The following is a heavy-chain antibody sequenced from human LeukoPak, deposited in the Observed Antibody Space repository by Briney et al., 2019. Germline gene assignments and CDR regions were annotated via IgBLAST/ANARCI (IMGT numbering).Heavy chain of an antibody. CDR3: ARDNRYSSGWEFDY. D-gene: IGHD6-19*01. CDR2: MNPNSGNT. V-gene: IGHV1-8*03. CDR1: GYTFTIYD. Sequence: ASVRVSCKASGYTFTIYDINWVRQATGQGLEWMGWMNPNSGNTGYAQKFQGRVTITRNTSISTAYMELSSLRSDDTAVYYCARDNRYSSGWEFDYWGQGTLVTVSS. J-gene: IGHJ4*02.